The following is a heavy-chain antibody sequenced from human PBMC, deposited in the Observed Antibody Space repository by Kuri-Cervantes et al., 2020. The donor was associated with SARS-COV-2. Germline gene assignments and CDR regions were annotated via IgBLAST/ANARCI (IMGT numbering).Heavy chain of an antibody. J-gene: IGHJ4*02. CDR1: GFTFSDYY. D-gene: IGHD3-10*02. CDR3: AKVFGVGSNINYFDY. Sequence: GESLKISCAASGFTFSDYYMSWIRQAPGKGLEWVSYISSSGSTIYYADSVKGRFTISRDNAKNSLYLQMNSLRVEDTALYYCAKVFGVGSNINYFDYWGQGTVVTVSS. CDR2: ISSSGSTI. V-gene: IGHV3-11*01.